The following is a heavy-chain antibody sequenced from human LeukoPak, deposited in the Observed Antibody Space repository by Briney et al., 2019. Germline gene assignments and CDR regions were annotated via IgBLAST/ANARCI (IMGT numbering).Heavy chain of an antibody. D-gene: IGHD4-11*01. Sequence: PSETLSLTCTVSGGSISSYYWSWIRQPPGKGLEWIGYIYYSGSTNYNPSLKSRVTISVDTSKNQFSLKLSSVTAADTAVYYCAREETTGHFDYWGQGTLVTVSS. CDR2: IYYSGST. V-gene: IGHV4-59*01. J-gene: IGHJ4*02. CDR3: AREETTGHFDY. CDR1: GGSISSYY.